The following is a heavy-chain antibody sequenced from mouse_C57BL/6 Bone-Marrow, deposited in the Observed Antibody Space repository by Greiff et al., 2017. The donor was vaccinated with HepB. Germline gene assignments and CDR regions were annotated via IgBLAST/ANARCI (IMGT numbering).Heavy chain of an antibody. Sequence: QVQLQQSGAELARPGASVKLSCKASGYTFTSYGISWVKQRTGQGLEWIGEIYPRSGNTYYNEKFKGKATLTADKSSSTAYMELRSLTSEDSAVYCWARSRWMDYEYDDYAMDYWGQGASVTGSS. CDR2: IYPRSGNT. CDR3: ARSRWMDYEYDDYAMDY. V-gene: IGHV1-81*01. CDR1: GYTFTSYG. J-gene: IGHJ4*01. D-gene: IGHD2-4*01.